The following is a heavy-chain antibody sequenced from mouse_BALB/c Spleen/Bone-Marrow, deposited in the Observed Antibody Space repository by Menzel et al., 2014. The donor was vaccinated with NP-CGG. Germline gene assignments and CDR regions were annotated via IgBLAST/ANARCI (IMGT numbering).Heavy chain of an antibody. Sequence: QVTLKESGPELVKPGASVRISCKASGYTFTRYYIQWMKQRPGQGLEWIGWIYPGNVNTKYNEKFKGKATLTADKSSSTAYMQLSSLTSEDSAVYFCAMWLRRDYYAMDYWGQGTSVTVSS. D-gene: IGHD2-2*01. J-gene: IGHJ4*01. CDR2: IYPGNVNT. V-gene: IGHV1S56*01. CDR3: AMWLRRDYYAMDY. CDR1: GYTFTRYY.